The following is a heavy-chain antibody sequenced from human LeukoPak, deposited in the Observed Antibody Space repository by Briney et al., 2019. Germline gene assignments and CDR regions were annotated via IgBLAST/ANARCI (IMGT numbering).Heavy chain of an antibody. CDR3: ARLALLGAFDI. CDR1: GFTFSSYS. CDR2: ISSSSSYI. Sequence: GGSLRLSCAASGFTFSSYSMNWVRQAPGKGLEWVSSISSSSSYIYYADSVKGRFTISRDNAKNSLYLQMNSLRAEDTAVYYCARLALLGAFDIWGQGTMVTVSS. V-gene: IGHV3-21*01. D-gene: IGHD1-26*01. J-gene: IGHJ3*02.